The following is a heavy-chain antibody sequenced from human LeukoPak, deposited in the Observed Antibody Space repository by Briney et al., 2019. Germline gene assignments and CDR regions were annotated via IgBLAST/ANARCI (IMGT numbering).Heavy chain of an antibody. CDR1: GFTFSSHS. J-gene: IGHJ4*02. D-gene: IGHD3/OR15-3a*01. V-gene: IGHV3-30*04. CDR2: ISYHGGNK. Sequence: GGSLRLSCAASGFTFSSHSMHWVRQAPGKGLEWLTLISYHGGNKDYTDSVNGRFTVSRDNSKNTLFLQVNSQRTEETDIYFCSRRSERLGQGDLDSWGQGTLVSV. CDR3: SRRSERLGQGDLDS.